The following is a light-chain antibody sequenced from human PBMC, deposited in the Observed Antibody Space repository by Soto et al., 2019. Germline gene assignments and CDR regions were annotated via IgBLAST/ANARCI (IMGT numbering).Light chain of an antibody. CDR2: AAN. CDR3: QQSYNPPFT. V-gene: IGKV1-39*01. Sequence: DIHMTQSPSSLSASVGESLTISCRASQSISTHLNWYQQRPGKAPKLVIYAANGLERGVPSRFSGRGSGTEFTLAISNLRPEEFETYFCQQSYNPPFTFGQGTRVE. CDR1: QSISTH. J-gene: IGKJ5*01.